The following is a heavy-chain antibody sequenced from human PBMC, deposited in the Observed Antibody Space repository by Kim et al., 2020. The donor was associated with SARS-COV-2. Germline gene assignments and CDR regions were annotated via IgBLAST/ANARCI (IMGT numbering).Heavy chain of an antibody. CDR2: VSGSGGST. J-gene: IGHJ4*02. D-gene: IGHD1-1*01. Sequence: GGSLRLSCAASGFTFSSYAMSWVRQAPGKGPEWVSLVSGSGGSTYHADSVKGRFAISRDNSKKTLYLQMNSLRAEDTALYYCAKGESNNCSFLDYWGQGTLVTVSS. CDR3: AKGESNNCSFLDY. CDR1: GFTFSSYA. V-gene: IGHV3-23*01.